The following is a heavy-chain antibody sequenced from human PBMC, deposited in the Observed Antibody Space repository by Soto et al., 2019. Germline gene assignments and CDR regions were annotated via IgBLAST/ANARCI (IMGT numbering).Heavy chain of an antibody. CDR1: GFTFSSYG. D-gene: IGHD1-26*01. V-gene: IGHV3-30*02. CDR3: SGELLQPA. Sequence: HPGGSLRLSCAASGFTFSSYGMHWVRQAPGKGLEWVAVIRYDGGNKYYADSVKGRFTISRDNSKNTLYLQMNSLRAEDTAVYYCSGELLQPAWGQGTLVTVSS. CDR2: IRYDGGNK. J-gene: IGHJ4*02.